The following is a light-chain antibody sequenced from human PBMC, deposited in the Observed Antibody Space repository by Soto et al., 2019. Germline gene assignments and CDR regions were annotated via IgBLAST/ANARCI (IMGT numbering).Light chain of an antibody. V-gene: IGLV2-23*02. CDR2: EVS. CDR1: SSDVGSSNL. J-gene: IGLJ1*01. CDR3: CSYAGSSTHV. Sequence: QSVLTQPASVSGSPVQSITFPCTGTSSDVGSSNLVSWYQQHPGKAPKLLIYEVSKRPSGVSNRFSGSKSGNTASLTISGLQAEDEADYYCCSYAGSSTHVFGTGTKVTVL.